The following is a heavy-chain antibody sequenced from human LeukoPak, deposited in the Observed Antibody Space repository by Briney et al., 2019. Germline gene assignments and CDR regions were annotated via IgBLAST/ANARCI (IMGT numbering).Heavy chain of an antibody. CDR2: FDPEDGET. Sequence: GASVKVSCKVSGYTITDLSMHWVRQAPGKGLEWMGGFDPEDGETIYAQKFQGRVTMTEDTSTDTAYMELSSLRSEDTAVYYCATRGPVTPGAFDIWGQGTMVTVSS. V-gene: IGHV1-24*01. CDR1: GYTITDLS. D-gene: IGHD4-17*01. J-gene: IGHJ3*02. CDR3: ATRGPVTPGAFDI.